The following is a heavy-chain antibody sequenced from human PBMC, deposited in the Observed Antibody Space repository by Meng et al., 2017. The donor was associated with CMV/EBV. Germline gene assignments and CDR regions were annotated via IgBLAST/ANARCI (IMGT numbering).Heavy chain of an antibody. CDR1: FTFSVYA. D-gene: IGHD2-8*01. V-gene: IGHV3-30*04. CDR2: ISYDGSNK. J-gene: IGHJ4*02. Sequence: FTFSVYAMHWVRQAPGKGLEWVAVISYDGSNKYYADSVKGRFTISRDNSKNTLYLQMNSLRAEDTAVYYCARDGGYCTNGVCYTPDYWGQGTLVTVSS. CDR3: ARDGGYCTNGVCYTPDY.